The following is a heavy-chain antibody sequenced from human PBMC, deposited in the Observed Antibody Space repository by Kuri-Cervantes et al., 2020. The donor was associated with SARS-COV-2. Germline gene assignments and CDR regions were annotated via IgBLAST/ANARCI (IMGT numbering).Heavy chain of an antibody. CDR2: IKSKTDGGTT. V-gene: IGHV3-15*01. CDR1: GFTFGNAW. CDR3: AKRTSTGEYSIPSGPLDY. J-gene: IGHJ4*02. D-gene: IGHD6-6*01. Sequence: LSLTCAASGFTFGNAWMSWVRQAPGKGLEWVGRIKSKTDGGTTDYAAPVKGRFTISRDDSKNTLYLQMNSLRAEDTAVYYCAKRTSTGEYSIPSGPLDYWGQGTLVTVSS.